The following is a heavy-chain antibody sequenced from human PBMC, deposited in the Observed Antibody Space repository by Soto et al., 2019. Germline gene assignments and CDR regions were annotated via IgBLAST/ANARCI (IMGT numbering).Heavy chain of an antibody. Sequence: GGSLRLSCAASGFTFSSYSMNWVRQAPGKGLEWVSYISSSSSTIYYADSVKGRFTISRDNAKNSLYLQMNSLRAEDTAVYYCARDFRWYCSSTSCSTDAFDIWGQGTMVTVSS. CDR1: GFTFSSYS. CDR2: ISSSSSTI. V-gene: IGHV3-48*01. J-gene: IGHJ3*02. D-gene: IGHD2-2*01. CDR3: ARDFRWYCSSTSCSTDAFDI.